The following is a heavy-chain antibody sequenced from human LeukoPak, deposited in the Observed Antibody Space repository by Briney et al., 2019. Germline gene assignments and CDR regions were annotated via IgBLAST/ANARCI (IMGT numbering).Heavy chain of an antibody. J-gene: IGHJ3*02. CDR2: ISSSSSTI. V-gene: IGHV3-48*01. CDR3: ARDRGSYIPDAFXI. D-gene: IGHD1-26*01. CDR1: GFTFSSYS. Sequence: GGSLRLSCAASGFTFSSYSMNWVRQAPGKGLEWVSYISSSSSTIYYADSVKGRFTISRDDAKNSLYLQMNSLRAEDTAVYYCARDRGSYIPDAFXIWGQGTMVTVSS.